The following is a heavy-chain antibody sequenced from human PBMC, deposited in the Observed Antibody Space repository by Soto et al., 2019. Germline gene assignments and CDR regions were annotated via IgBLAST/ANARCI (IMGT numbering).Heavy chain of an antibody. CDR2: INHSGST. Sequence: SETLSLTCAVYGGSFSGYYWSWIRQPPGKGLEWIGEINHSGSTNYNPSLKSRVTISVDTSKNQFSLKLSSVTAADTAVYYCARGGFWSGYYFAYWGQGTLVTVS. V-gene: IGHV4-34*01. J-gene: IGHJ4*02. CDR3: ARGGFWSGYYFAY. D-gene: IGHD3-3*01. CDR1: GGSFSGYY.